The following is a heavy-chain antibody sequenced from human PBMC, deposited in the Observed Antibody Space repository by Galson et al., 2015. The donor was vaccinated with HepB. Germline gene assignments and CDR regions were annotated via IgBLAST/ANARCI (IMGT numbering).Heavy chain of an antibody. V-gene: IGHV3-30*02. J-gene: IGHJ4*02. Sequence: SLRLSCAASGFTFSSYGMHWVRQAPGKGLEWVAFIRYDGSNKYYADSVKGRFTISRDNSKNTLYLQMNSLRAEDTAVYYCAKVTYCSGGSCQSPIDYWGQGTLVTVSS. CDR2: IRYDGSNK. D-gene: IGHD2-15*01. CDR3: AKVTYCSGGSCQSPIDY. CDR1: GFTFSSYG.